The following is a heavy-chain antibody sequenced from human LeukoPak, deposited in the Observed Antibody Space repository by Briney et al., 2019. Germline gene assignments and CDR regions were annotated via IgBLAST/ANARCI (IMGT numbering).Heavy chain of an antibody. CDR1: GLTFRNYA. J-gene: IGHJ4*02. CDR3: AKDRDAGGY. CDR2: ICANDGNT. Sequence: GGSLRLSCAASGLTFRNYAMSWVRQAPGKGLEWVSVICANDGNTYYADAVKGRFTISRDNSKDTLYLQMNSLRAEDTAVYYCAKDRDAGGYWGQGTLVTVSS. D-gene: IGHD3-16*01. V-gene: IGHV3-23*01.